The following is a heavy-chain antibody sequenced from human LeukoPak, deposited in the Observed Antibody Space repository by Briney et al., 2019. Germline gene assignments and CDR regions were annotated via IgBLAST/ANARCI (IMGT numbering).Heavy chain of an antibody. CDR1: GGSISSSSYY. CDR2: ISYRGST. D-gene: IGHD2-2*01. Sequence: SETLSLTCSVSGGSISSSSYYWGWIRQPPGKGLEWIGTISYRGSTYYNPSLKSRVTISVDTSKNQFSLKLSSVTAADTAVYYCARSSRDCSTTSCYLYYFDYWGQGTLVTVSS. J-gene: IGHJ4*02. V-gene: IGHV4-39*07. CDR3: ARSSRDCSTTSCYLYYFDY.